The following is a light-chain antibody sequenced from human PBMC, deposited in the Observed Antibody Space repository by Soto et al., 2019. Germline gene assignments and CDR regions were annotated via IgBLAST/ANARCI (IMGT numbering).Light chain of an antibody. Sequence: EIGMRLSPASLSVSPEERVTLSCRASQIVSNNLVWYQHKPGQAPGLLMYGSSIRATGIPARFSSSASATEFTLTSSSLQPGDFATYYCQHYNTSPWTFGQGTKVAIK. CDR2: GSS. J-gene: IGKJ1*01. V-gene: IGKV3D-15*01. CDR1: QIVSNN. CDR3: QHYNTSPWT.